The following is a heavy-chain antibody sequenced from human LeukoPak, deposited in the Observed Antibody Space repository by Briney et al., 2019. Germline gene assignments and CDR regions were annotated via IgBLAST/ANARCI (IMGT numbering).Heavy chain of an antibody. CDR3: ARVGYDFWSGYRDFDY. Sequence: PGGSLRLSCAASGFTFSSYWMTWVRQAPGKGLEWVANIQQDGSEKHYVGSVKGRFTISRDNAKNSLYLQMNSLRAEDTAVYYCARVGYDFWSGYRDFDYWGQGTLVTVSS. CDR2: IQQDGSEK. CDR1: GFTFSSYW. J-gene: IGHJ4*02. V-gene: IGHV3-7*01. D-gene: IGHD3-3*01.